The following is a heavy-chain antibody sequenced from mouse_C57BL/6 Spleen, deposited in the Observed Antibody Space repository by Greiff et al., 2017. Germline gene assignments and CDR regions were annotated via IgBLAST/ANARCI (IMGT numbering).Heavy chain of an antibody. CDR1: GYCITSGYY. V-gene: IGHV3-6*01. D-gene: IGHD1-1*01. CDR2: ISYDGSN. J-gene: IGHJ4*01. Sequence: EVKLMESGPGLVKPSQSLSLTCSVTGYCITSGYYWNWIRQFPGNKLEWMGYISYDGSNNYNPSLKNRISITRDTSKNQFFLKLNSVTTEDTATYYCARVPSLVAPYYYAMDYWGQGTSVTVSS. CDR3: ARVPSLVAPYYYAMDY.